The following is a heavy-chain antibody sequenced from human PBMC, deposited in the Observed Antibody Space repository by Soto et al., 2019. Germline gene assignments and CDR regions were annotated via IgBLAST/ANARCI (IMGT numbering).Heavy chain of an antibody. CDR2: IYGDDEK. CDR3: AQSKWELLRAFEV. D-gene: IGHD1-26*01. Sequence: QISLKVSGPTLVKPTQTLTLTCTFAGFSLTRSEVGVGWIRQPPGKALEWLALIYGDDEKLYSPSLKTRLTITRHTSENQVVLTMTNMDPVDTATYYCAQSKWELLRAFEVWGQGTMVTVSS. V-gene: IGHV2-5*02. CDR1: GFSLTRSEVG. J-gene: IGHJ3*01.